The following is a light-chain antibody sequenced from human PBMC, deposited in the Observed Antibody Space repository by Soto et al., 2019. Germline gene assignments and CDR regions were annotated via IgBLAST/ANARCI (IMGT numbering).Light chain of an antibody. J-gene: IGLJ2*01. CDR2: YNN. Sequence: SYVLTQPPSVSVAPGKTARITCGGNNIGINSVHWYQQKPGQAPVLVIYYNNDRPSGIPERFSGSNSGNTATLTISRVEAGDEADYYCQVWHSSSDPGVVFGGGTKLTVL. CDR3: QVWHSSSDPGVV. V-gene: IGLV3-21*04. CDR1: NIGINS.